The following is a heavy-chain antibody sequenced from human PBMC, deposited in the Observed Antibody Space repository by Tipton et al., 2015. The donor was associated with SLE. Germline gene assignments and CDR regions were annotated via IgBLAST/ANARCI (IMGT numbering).Heavy chain of an antibody. CDR3: ARDGRGYCDNSGCSEYHWFDP. D-gene: IGHD2-15*01. V-gene: IGHV4-59*11. CDR1: GASINSHY. CDR2: IYYRGNT. J-gene: IGHJ5*02. Sequence: TLSLTCTVSGASINSHYWSWIRLPAGKGLEWIGYIYYRGNTKYNPSLNSRVTISLDTSRTQFSLKLSSVTAADTAVYYCARDGRGYCDNSGCSEYHWFDPWGQGTLVTVSS.